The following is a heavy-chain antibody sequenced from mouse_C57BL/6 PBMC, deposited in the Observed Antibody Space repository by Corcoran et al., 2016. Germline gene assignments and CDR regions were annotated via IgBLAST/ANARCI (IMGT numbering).Heavy chain of an antibody. CDR1: GYTFTDYN. V-gene: IGHV1-18*01. J-gene: IGHJ1*03. CDR2: INPNNGGT. D-gene: IGHD2-4*01. Sequence: EVQLQQSGPELVKPGASVKIPCKASGYTFTDYNMDWVKQSHGKSLEWIGDINPNNGGTIYNQKFKGKATLTVDKSSSTAYMELRSLTSEDTAVYYCARPGRYYDYSNWYFDVWGTGTTVTVSS. CDR3: ARPGRYYDYSNWYFDV.